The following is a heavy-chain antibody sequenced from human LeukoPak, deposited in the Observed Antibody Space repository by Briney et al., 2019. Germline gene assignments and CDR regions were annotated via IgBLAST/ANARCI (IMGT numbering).Heavy chain of an antibody. Sequence: SETLSLTCTVSGDSMSTSYWSWIRQPLGKGLEWIGYFYHSGTDYNPSLKSRVTISGDMSNNQFSLKLSSVTAADTAIYYCARGWRGDHSDYWGQGTLVSVSS. CDR2: FYHSGT. D-gene: IGHD3-16*01. CDR3: ARGWRGDHSDY. CDR1: GDSMSTSY. V-gene: IGHV4-59*01. J-gene: IGHJ4*02.